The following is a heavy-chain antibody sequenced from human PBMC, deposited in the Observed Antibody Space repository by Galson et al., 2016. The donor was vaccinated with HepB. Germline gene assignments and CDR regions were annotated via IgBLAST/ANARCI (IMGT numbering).Heavy chain of an antibody. CDR3: AKSRRAGDGDYTYYFDY. J-gene: IGHJ4*02. CDR1: GFPFSNYG. D-gene: IGHD5-24*01. Sequence: SLRLSCAASGFPFSNYGMHWVRQAPGKGLEWVAVIWYDGVNQYFADSAKGRFTISRDNSKNTVYLQMNSLTAEDTALYYCAKSRRAGDGDYTYYFDYWGQGTLVTVSS. V-gene: IGHV3-33*06. CDR2: IWYDGVNQ.